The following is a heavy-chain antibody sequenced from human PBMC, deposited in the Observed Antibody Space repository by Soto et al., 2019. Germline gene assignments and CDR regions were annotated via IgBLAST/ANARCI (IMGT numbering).Heavy chain of an antibody. J-gene: IGHJ6*03. CDR1: GGSFSGYY. D-gene: IGHD2-21*01. CDR2: INHSGST. CDR3: ARGSIPPPGAPRYYYYYYMDV. V-gene: IGHV4-34*01. Sequence: SETLSLTCAVYGGSFSGYYWSWIRQPPGKGLEWIGEINHSGSTNYNPSLKSRVTISVDTSTNQFSLKLSSVTAADTAVYYCARGSIPPPGAPRYYYYYYMDVWGKGTTVTVSS.